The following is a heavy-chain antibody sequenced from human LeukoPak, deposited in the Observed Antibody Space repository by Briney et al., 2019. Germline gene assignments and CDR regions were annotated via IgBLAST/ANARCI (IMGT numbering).Heavy chain of an antibody. CDR1: GGTFSSYA. V-gene: IGHV1-69*06. J-gene: IGHJ3*02. CDR3: ARRGITESAFDI. CDR2: IIPIFGTA. Sequence: SVKVSCKASGGTFSSYAISWVRQAPGQGLEWMGGIIPIFGTANYAQKFQGRVTITADKSTSTAYMELSSLRSEDTAVYYCARRGITESAFDIWGQGTMVTVSS. D-gene: IGHD3-10*01.